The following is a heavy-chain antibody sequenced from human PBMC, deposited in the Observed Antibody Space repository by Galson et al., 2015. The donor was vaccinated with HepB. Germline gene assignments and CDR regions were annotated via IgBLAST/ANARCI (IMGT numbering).Heavy chain of an antibody. D-gene: IGHD2-2*01. J-gene: IGHJ5*02. CDR1: GYTFTNYA. V-gene: IGHV7-4-1*02. CDR2: INTNTGNP. CDR3: ARGIVVLPSDPETSWYGWFDP. Sequence: SVKVSCKASGYTFTNYAINWVRQAPGQGLEWMGWINTNTGNPTYAQGFTGRFVFSLDTSVNTAYLQITGLKAEDTAVYHCARGIVVLPSDPETSWYGWFDPWGQGTLVTVSS.